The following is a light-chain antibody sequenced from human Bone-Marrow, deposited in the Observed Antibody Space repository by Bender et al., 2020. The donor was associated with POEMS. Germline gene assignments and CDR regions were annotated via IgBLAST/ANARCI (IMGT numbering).Light chain of an antibody. CDR2: EGT. J-gene: IGLJ7*01. CDR1: GSDVGSYSL. Sequence: QSALTQPASVSGSPGQSITISCTGTGSDVGSYSLVSWYQQLPGKAPKLIIYEGTKRPSGVSYRFSGSKSANTASLTISGLQAADEADYYCCSFEPGSTFAVFGGGSHLTVL. V-gene: IGLV2-23*01. CDR3: CSFEPGSTFAV.